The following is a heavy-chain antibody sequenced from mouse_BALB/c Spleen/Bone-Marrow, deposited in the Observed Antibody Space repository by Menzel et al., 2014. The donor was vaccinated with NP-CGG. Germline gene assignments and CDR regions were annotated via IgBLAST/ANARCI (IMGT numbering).Heavy chain of an antibody. CDR1: GFDFSRYW. Sequence: LKLSCAASGFDFSRYWMSWVRQAPGKGLEWIGEINPDSSTINYTPSLKDKFIISRDNAKNTLYLQMSKVXSEDTALYYCARPVYRYDPPAYWGQGTTLTVSS. CDR2: INPDSSTI. V-gene: IGHV4-1*02. D-gene: IGHD2-14*01. CDR3: ARPVYRYDPPAY. J-gene: IGHJ2*01.